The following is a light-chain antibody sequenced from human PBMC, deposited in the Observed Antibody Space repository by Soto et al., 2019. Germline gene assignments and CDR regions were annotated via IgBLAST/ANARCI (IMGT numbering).Light chain of an antibody. CDR2: DVS. J-gene: IGLJ1*01. CDR3: SSYTRSSTLFYV. V-gene: IGLV2-14*01. CDR1: SSDVGGYNY. Sequence: QSALTQPASVSGSPGQSITISCTGTSSDVGGYNYVSWYQQHPGKAPKLMIYDVSNRPSGVSNRFSGPKSGNTASLTISGLQAEDEADYYCSSYTRSSTLFYVFGTGTKVTVL.